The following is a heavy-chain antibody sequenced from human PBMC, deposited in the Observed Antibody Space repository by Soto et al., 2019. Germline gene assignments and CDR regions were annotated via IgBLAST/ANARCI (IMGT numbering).Heavy chain of an antibody. Sequence: QVQLVQSGVEVKKPGASVKVSCKVSGYTFTSYGISWVRQAPGQGFEGMGWISAYNGNTNYAQKLQGRVTMTTDTSTSTAYMELRSLRSDDTAVYYCARDRAEGIVGATAAYWGQGTLVTVSS. CDR3: ARDRAEGIVGATAAY. CDR2: ISAYNGNT. D-gene: IGHD1-26*01. V-gene: IGHV1-18*01. J-gene: IGHJ4*02. CDR1: GYTFTSYG.